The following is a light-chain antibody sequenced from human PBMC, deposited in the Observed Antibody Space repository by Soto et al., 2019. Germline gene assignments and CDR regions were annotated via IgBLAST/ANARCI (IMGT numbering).Light chain of an antibody. CDR2: DAS. V-gene: IGKV1-5*01. J-gene: IGKJ1*01. Sequence: DIEMTQSPSTLSAPIGDGVTITCRASQSVSGWVAWYQQTPGKAPKLLISDASKLETGVSSRFRSLVSGTEFTLPISSLQPGDSATYYCQQYNIFPCTFGLGTKVDIK. CDR1: QSVSGW. CDR3: QQYNIFPCT.